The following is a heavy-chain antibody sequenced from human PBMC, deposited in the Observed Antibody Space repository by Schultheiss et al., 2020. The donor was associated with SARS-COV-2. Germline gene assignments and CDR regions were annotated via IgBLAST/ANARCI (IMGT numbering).Heavy chain of an antibody. V-gene: IGHV3-30*04. J-gene: IGHJ4*02. D-gene: IGHD2-2*01. CDR1: GFTFSSYA. CDR2: ISYDGSNK. CDR3: YHPLTSVVY. Sequence: GESLKISCAASGFTFSSYAMHWVRQAPGKGLEWVAVISYDGSNKYYADSVKGRFTISRDNAKNSLYLQMNSLRAEDTAVYYCYHPLTSVVYWGQGTLVTVSS.